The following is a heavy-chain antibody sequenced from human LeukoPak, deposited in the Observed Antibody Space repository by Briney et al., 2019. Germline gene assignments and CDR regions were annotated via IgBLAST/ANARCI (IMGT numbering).Heavy chain of an antibody. V-gene: IGHV4-59*08. D-gene: IGHD6-25*01. CDR2: IYYSGST. CDR1: GGSISSYY. Sequence: SETLSLTCTVSGGSISSYYWSWIRQPPGKGLEWIGYIYYSGSTSYSPSLKSRVTISVDTSKNQFSLKLSSVAAADTAVYYCARHAAHRNFDYWGQGTLVTVSS. CDR3: ARHAAHRNFDY. J-gene: IGHJ4*02.